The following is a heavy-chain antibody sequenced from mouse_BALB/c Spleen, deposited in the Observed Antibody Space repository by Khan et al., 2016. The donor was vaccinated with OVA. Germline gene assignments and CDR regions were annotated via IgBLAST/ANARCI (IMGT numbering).Heavy chain of an antibody. CDR3: ARELRLGGFAY. CDR2: IWGDGST. CDR1: GFSLTDYG. Sequence: VKLMESGPGLVAPSQNLSITCTVSGFSLTDYGVNWIRQPPGKGLEWLGMIWGDGSTDYNSALKSRLSISKDKSKSQVFLKMNSLQTDDTARYYCARELRLGGFAYWGQGTLVTVSA. J-gene: IGHJ3*01. V-gene: IGHV2-6-7*01. D-gene: IGHD1-2*01.